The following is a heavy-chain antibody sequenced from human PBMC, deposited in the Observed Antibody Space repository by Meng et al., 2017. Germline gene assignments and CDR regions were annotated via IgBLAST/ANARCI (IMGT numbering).Heavy chain of an antibody. CDR2: INHSGST. CDR3: ARGLAARYSYYYGSGSYYQNWFDP. Sequence: QVKLRWLGAVLLEPSGARFPLCAVLGGSFSGYYWSWVRQPPGKGLEWIGEINHSGSTNYTPSLKSRVTISVDTSKNQFSLKLSSVTAADTAVYYCARGLAARYSYYYGSGSYYQNWFDPWGQGTLVTVSS. J-gene: IGHJ5*02. CDR1: GGSFSGYY. V-gene: IGHV4-34*01. D-gene: IGHD3-10*01.